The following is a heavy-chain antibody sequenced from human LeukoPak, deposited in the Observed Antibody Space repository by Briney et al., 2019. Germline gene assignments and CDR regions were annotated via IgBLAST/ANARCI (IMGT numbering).Heavy chain of an antibody. CDR2: IKQDGSEK. J-gene: IGHJ4*02. D-gene: IGHD2-8*01. V-gene: IGHV3-7*01. Sequence: PGGSLRLSCAASGFTFSSYWMSWVRQAPGKGLEWAANIKQDGSEKYYVDSVKGRFTISRDNAKNSLYLQMNSLRAEDTAVYYCAREGGGYCTNGVCPFGFDYWGQGTLVTVSS. CDR1: GFTFSSYW. CDR3: AREGGGYCTNGVCPFGFDY.